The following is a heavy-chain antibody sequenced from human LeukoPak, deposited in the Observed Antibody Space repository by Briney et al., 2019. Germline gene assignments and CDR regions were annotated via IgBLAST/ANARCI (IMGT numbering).Heavy chain of an antibody. V-gene: IGHV4-34*09. D-gene: IGHD2-15*01. CDR3: ARESPNLYCSGGSCYNRALFDY. J-gene: IGHJ4*02. CDR1: GGSFSGYY. CDR2: INHSGST. Sequence: SETLSLTCAVYGGSFSGYYWSWIRQPPGKGLEWIGEINHSGSTNYNPSLKSRVTISVDTSKNQFSLKLSSVTAADTAVYYCARESPNLYCSGGSCYNRALFDYWGQGTLVTVSS.